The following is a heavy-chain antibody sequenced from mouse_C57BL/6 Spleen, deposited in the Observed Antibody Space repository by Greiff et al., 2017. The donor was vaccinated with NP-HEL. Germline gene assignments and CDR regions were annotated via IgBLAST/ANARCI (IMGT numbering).Heavy chain of an antibody. CDR2: IWAGGST. Sequence: VQLQESGPGLVAPSQSLSITCTVSGFSLTSYCVHWVRQPPGKGLEWMGVIWAGGSTNYNSALMSRMSISKDNSKSQVFLKMNSLQTDDTAMYYCARLEDIWGQGTTLTVSS. CDR1: GFSLTSYC. V-gene: IGHV2-9*02. D-gene: IGHD1-3*01. CDR3: ARLEDI. J-gene: IGHJ2*01.